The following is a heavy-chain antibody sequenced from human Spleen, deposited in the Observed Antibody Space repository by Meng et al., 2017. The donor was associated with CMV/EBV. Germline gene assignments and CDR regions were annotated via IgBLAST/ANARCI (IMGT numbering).Heavy chain of an antibody. D-gene: IGHD2-2*01. Sequence: GESLKISCAASGFTFSSYRMNWVRQAPGKGLEWVSYISSSGSTIYYADSVKGRFTISRDNAKNSLYLQMNSLRAEDTAVYYCARSCSSTSCYPVNGMDVWGQGTTVTVSS. CDR3: ARSCSSTSCYPVNGMDV. CDR2: ISSSGSTI. CDR1: GFTFSSYR. J-gene: IGHJ6*02. V-gene: IGHV3-48*04.